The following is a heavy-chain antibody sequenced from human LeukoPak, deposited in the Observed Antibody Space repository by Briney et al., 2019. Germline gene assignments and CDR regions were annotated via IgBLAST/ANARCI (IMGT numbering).Heavy chain of an antibody. CDR1: GGSLSSSNW. D-gene: IGHD6-13*01. CDR2: IYHSGST. CDR3: ARAIAAAASNWFDP. V-gene: IGHV4-4*02. J-gene: IGHJ5*02. Sequence: SGTLSLTCAVSGGSLSSSNWWSWVRQPPGKGLEWIGEIYHSGSTNYNPSLKSRVTISVDKSKNQFSLKLSSVTAADTAVYYCARAIAAAASNWFDPWGQGTLVTVSS.